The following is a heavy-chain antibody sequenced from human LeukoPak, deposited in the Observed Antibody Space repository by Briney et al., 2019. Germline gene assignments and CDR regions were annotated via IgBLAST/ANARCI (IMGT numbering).Heavy chain of an antibody. D-gene: IGHD2-2*01. CDR2: IYYSGST. V-gene: IGHV4-39*07. CDR1: GGSISSSSYY. CDR3: AVKISSTSLWFDP. J-gene: IGHJ5*02. Sequence: SETLSLTCTVSGGSISSSSYYWGWIRQPPGKGLEWIGSIYYSGSTYYNPSLKSRVTISVDTSKNQFSLKLSSVTAADTAVYYCAVKISSTSLWFDPWGQGTLVTVSS.